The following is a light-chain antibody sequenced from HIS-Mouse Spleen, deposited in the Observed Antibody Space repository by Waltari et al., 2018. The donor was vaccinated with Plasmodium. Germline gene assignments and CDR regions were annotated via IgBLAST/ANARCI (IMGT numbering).Light chain of an antibody. CDR1: SSNIGSHT. V-gene: IGLV1-44*01. CDR2: SNN. CDR3: AAWDDSLNGWV. Sequence: QSVLTQPPSASGTPGQRVTISCSGSSSNIGSHTVNWYQQRPGTAPKLLIYSNNQRPAGVPGRFSGSKSGTSASLAISGLQSEDEADYYCAAWDDSLNGWVFGGGTKLTVL. J-gene: IGLJ3*02.